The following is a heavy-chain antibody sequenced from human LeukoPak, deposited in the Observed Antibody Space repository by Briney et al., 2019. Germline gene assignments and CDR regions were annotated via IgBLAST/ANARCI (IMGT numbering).Heavy chain of an antibody. V-gene: IGHV4-34*01. Sequence: SETLSLTCAVYGGSFSGHYWSWIRQPPGKGLEWIGEINHSGSTYYNPSLKSRVTISVGTSKNQFSLKLSSVTAADTAVYYCARHRTLVPFFDWGQGTLVTVSS. D-gene: IGHD6-13*01. CDR1: GGSFSGHY. J-gene: IGHJ4*02. CDR2: INHSGST. CDR3: ARHRTLVPFFD.